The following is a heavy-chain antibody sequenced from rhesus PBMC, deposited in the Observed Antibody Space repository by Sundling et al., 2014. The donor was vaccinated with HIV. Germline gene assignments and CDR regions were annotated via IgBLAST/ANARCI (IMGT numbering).Heavy chain of an antibody. CDR3: AISNVAAPGNPDDF. CDR1: GGSISFNS. V-gene: IGHV4-173*01. D-gene: IGHD6-31*01. Sequence: QLQLQESGPGLVTPSETLSLTCAVSGGSISFNSWSWIRQPPGKGVEWVGRISGSRGNTDYSPSLKSRVTISRDTSKNQFSLKLSSVTAADTAAYYCAISNVAAPGNPDDFWGQGVLVTVSS. CDR2: ISGSRGNT. J-gene: IGHJ4*01.